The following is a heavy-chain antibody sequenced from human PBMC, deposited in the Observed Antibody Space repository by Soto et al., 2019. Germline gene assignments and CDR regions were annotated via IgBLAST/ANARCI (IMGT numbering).Heavy chain of an antibody. J-gene: IGHJ3*02. V-gene: IGHV3-21*06. CDR1: GFTFSSYS. CDR2: ISSSSSYI. CDR3: SRDPDAYDFWSHDAFDI. D-gene: IGHD3-3*01. Sequence: GGSLRLSCEASGFTFSSYSMNWVRQAPGKGLEWVSSISSSSSYIYYADSVKGRFTISRDNAKNSLYLQMNSLRAEDTAVYYCSRDPDAYDFWSHDAFDIWGQGTMVTVSS.